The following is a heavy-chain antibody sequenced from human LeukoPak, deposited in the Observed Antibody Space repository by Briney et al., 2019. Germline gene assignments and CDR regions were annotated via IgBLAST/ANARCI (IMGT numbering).Heavy chain of an antibody. CDR1: GGTFSSYA. D-gene: IGHD5-24*01. J-gene: IGHJ3*02. CDR3: ARGLPGGDGYNWDDAFDI. CDR2: IIPIFGTA. V-gene: IGHV1-69*05. Sequence: SVKVSCKASGGTFSSYAISWVRQAPGQGLEWMGRIIPIFGTANYAQKFQGRVTITTDESTSTAYMELSSLRSEDTAVYYCARGLPGGDGYNWDDAFDIWGQGTMVTVSS.